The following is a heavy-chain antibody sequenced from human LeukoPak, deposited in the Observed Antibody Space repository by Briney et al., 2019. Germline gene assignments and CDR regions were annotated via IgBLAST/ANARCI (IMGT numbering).Heavy chain of an antibody. CDR3: ARGPPSFDY. CDR1: GGSISNYY. V-gene: IGHV4-59*01. CDR2: IYYSGSG. J-gene: IGHJ4*02. Sequence: PSETLSRTCTVSGGSISNYYWSWIRQPPGKGLEWIGYIYYSGSGNYNPSLKSRVTISVDTSKNQFSLKLSSVTAADTAVYYCARGPPSFDYWGQGTLVTVSS.